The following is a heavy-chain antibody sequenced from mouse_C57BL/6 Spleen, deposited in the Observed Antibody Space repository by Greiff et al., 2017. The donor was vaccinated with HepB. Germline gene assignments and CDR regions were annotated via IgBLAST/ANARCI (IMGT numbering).Heavy chain of an antibody. D-gene: IGHD1-1*01. CDR1: GYAFSSYW. Sequence: VQLQQSGAELVKPGASVKISCKASGYAFSSYWMNWVKQRPGKGLEWIGQIYPGDGDTNYNGKFKGKATLTADKSSSTAYMQLSSLTSEDSAVYFGARGGSSYPPLDYWGQGTTLTVSS. J-gene: IGHJ2*01. CDR3: ARGGSSYPPLDY. CDR2: IYPGDGDT. V-gene: IGHV1-80*01.